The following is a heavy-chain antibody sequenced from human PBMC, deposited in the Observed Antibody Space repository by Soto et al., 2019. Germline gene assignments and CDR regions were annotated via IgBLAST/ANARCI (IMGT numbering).Heavy chain of an antibody. V-gene: IGHV4-39*01. D-gene: IGHD5-12*01. CDR1: GGSISSSSYY. J-gene: IGHJ4*02. CDR3: ARLREYSGPFDY. CDR2: ISYSGST. Sequence: QLQVQESGPGLVKPSETLSLTCTVSGGSISSSSYYWGWIRQPPGKGLEWIGSISYSGSTYYNPSLKSRLTIAVDTSKTQFSLKLSSVTAADTAVYYCARLREYSGPFDYWGQGTLVTVSS.